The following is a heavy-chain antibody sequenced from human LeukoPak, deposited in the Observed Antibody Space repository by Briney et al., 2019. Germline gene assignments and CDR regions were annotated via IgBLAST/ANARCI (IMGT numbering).Heavy chain of an antibody. J-gene: IGHJ6*02. V-gene: IGHV1-24*01. CDR3: ATVVPDYGDYVSYYYGMDV. Sequence: ASVKVSCKVSGYTLTELSMHWVRQAPGKGLEWMGGFDPEDGETIYAQKFQGRVTMTEDTSTDTAYMELSSLRSEDTAVYYCATVVPDYGDYVSYYYGMDVWAQGTTVTVSS. D-gene: IGHD4-17*01. CDR2: FDPEDGET. CDR1: GYTLTELS.